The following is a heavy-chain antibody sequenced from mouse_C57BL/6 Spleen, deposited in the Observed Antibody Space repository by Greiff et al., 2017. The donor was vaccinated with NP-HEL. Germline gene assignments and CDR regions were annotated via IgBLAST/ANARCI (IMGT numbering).Heavy chain of an antibody. J-gene: IGHJ1*03. CDR1: GYTFTGYW. Sequence: QVQLQQSGAELMKPGASVKLSCKATGYTFTGYWIEWVKQRPGHGLEWIGEILPGSGSTNYNEKFKGKAPFTADTSSNPAYMQLSSLTTEDSAIYYCARGKGYGNYGYFDVWGTGTTVTVSS. CDR2: ILPGSGST. D-gene: IGHD2-1*01. V-gene: IGHV1-9*01. CDR3: ARGKGYGNYGYFDV.